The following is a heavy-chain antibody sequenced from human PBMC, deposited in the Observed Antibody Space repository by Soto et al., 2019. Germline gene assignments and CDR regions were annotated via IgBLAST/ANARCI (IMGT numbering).Heavy chain of an antibody. J-gene: IGHJ6*02. Sequence: QVQLVQSGAEVKMPGASVKVSCKAFGYTFISNAMHWVRQAPGQRLEWMGWINTVNGKTKYSQNFQGRVMINRDTSASTVYMDLSGLRSDDTAVYYCASGGYPPGSNSYYGMDVWGQGTTVTVS. D-gene: IGHD3-22*01. V-gene: IGHV1-3*04. CDR3: ASGGYPPGSNSYYGMDV. CDR2: INTVNGKT. CDR1: GYTFISNA.